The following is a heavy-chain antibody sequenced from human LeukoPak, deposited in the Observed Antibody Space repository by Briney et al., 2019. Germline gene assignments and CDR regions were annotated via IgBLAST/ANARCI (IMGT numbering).Heavy chain of an antibody. CDR2: IIPIFGTA. D-gene: IGHD4-17*01. Sequence: SVKVSCKASGGTFSSYAISWVRQAPGQGLELMGGIIPIFGTANYAQKFQGRVTITTDESTSTAYMELSSLRSEDTAVYYCASRDTVTTTNYCYYYYMDVWGKGTTVTVSS. CDR1: GGTFSSYA. V-gene: IGHV1-69*05. CDR3: ASRDTVTTTNYCYYYYMDV. J-gene: IGHJ6*03.